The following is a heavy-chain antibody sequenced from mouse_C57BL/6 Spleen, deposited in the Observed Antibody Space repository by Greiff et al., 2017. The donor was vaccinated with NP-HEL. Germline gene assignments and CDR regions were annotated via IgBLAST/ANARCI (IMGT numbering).Heavy chain of an antibody. J-gene: IGHJ2*01. D-gene: IGHD1-1*01. CDR3: TRRGDYYGSLTFDY. CDR2: IDPETGGT. V-gene: IGHV1-15*01. CDR1: GYTFTDYE. Sequence: QVQLQQSGAELVRPGASVTLSCKASGYTFTDYEMHWVKQTPVHGLEWIGAIDPETGGTAYNQKFKGKAILTADKSSSTAYMELRSLTSEDSAVYYCTRRGDYYGSLTFDYWGQGTTLTVSS.